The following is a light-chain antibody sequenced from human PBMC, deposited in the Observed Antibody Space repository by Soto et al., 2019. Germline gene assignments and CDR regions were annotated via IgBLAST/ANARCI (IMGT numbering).Light chain of an antibody. CDR3: LLSYDGVRV. Sequence: QAVVTQEPSLTVSPRGTVTLTCDSSTGPVTSGHYPYWLQQKPDQVPRTLIYDTNNKHSWTPARFSGSLLGGKAALTLSGAQPEDEADYYCLLSYDGVRVFGGGTKLTVL. CDR1: TGPVTSGHY. V-gene: IGLV7-46*01. CDR2: DTN. J-gene: IGLJ3*02.